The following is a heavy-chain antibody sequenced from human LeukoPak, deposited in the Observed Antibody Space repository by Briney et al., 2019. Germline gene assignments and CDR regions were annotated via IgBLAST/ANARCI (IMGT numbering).Heavy chain of an antibody. CDR1: GFTFSRYW. J-gene: IGHJ4*02. V-gene: IGHV3-74*01. D-gene: IGHD6-13*01. Sequence: GGSLRLSCAASGFTFSRYWMQWVRQAPGKGLVWVSRINSDGSTTNYADSVKGRFTISRDNAKNSLYLQMNSLRAEDTAVYYCARVLGIAAAGFLDYWGQGTLVTVSS. CDR3: ARVLGIAAAGFLDY. CDR2: INSDGSTT.